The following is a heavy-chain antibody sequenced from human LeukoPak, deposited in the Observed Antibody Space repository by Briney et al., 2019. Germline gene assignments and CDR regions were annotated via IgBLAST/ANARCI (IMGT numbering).Heavy chain of an antibody. V-gene: IGHV3-33*06. J-gene: IGHJ4*02. CDR2: IWYDGSNK. Sequence: PGGSLRLSCAASGFTFSSYGMHWVRQAPGKGLEWVAVIWYDGSNKYYADSVKGRFTISRDNSKNTLYLQMNSLRAEDTAVYYCAKNAQVVTARTDLDYWGQGTLVTVSS. CDR1: GFTFSSYG. CDR3: AKNAQVVTARTDLDY. D-gene: IGHD2-21*02.